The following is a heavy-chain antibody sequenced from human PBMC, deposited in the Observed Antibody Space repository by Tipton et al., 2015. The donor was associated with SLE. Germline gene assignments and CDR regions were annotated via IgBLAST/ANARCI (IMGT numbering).Heavy chain of an antibody. CDR2: ISGGGGST. D-gene: IGHD3-22*01. Sequence: VQLVQSGGGLVQPGGSLRLSCAASGFTFRTYAMAWVRQSPGKGLEWVSLISGGGGSTHYADPVRGRFTISRDNSKNMLYLQMNSLRAEDTAVYYCGTTSSDYGMDVWGQGTTVTVSS. V-gene: IGHV3-23*04. J-gene: IGHJ6*02. CDR1: GFTFRTYA. CDR3: GTTSSDYGMDV.